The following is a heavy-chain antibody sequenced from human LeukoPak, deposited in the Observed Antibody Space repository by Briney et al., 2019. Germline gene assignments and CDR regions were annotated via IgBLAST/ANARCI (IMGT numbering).Heavy chain of an antibody. CDR2: ITSSSTYI. V-gene: IGHV3-21*06. Sequence: KAGGSLRLSCAASGFTFSDYSMNWVRQAPGKGLEWASSITSSSTYIYYADSVRGRFTISRDNAKNSLYLQMNSLRVEDTAVYYCSRGRATSCWLYYYMDVWGKGTTVIVSS. CDR3: SRGRATSCWLYYYMDV. J-gene: IGHJ6*03. CDR1: GFTFSDYS. D-gene: IGHD1-26*01.